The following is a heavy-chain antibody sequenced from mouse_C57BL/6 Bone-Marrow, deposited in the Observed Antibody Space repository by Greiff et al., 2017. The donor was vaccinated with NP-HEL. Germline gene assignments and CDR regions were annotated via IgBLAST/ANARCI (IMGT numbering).Heavy chain of an antibody. CDR2: ISYDGSH. V-gene: IGHV3-6*01. Sequence: EVQLQESGPGLVKPSQSLSLTCSVTGYSITSGYYWNWIRQFPGNKLEWMGYISYDGSHNYNPSLKNRISITRDTSKNQFFLKLNSVTTEDTATYYCAREGRYFDYWGQGTTLTVSS. CDR3: AREGRYFDY. CDR1: GYSITSGYY. D-gene: IGHD3-3*01. J-gene: IGHJ2*01.